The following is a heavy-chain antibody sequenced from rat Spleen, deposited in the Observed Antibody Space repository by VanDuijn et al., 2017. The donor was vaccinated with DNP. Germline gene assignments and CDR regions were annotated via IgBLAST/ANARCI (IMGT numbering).Heavy chain of an antibody. CDR3: ARIAWSYFDY. CDR1: GFALTDHH. J-gene: IGHJ2*01. V-gene: IGHV2-43*01. D-gene: IGHD1-1*01. Sequence: QVQLKESGPGLVQPSQTLSLACTVSGFALTDHHVHWVRQPSGKGLEWMGVVWIGGGTHYSSIFKSRLSITRDTPKSQVLLQMNSLQTEDTAMYFCARIAWSYFDYWGHGVMVPVSS. CDR2: VWIGGGT.